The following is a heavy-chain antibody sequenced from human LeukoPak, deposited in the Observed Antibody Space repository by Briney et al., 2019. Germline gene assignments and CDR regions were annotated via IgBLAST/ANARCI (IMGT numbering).Heavy chain of an antibody. Sequence: SVKVSCKASGGTFSSYAISWVRQAPGQGLEWMGRIIPILGIANYAQKFQGRVTLTADKSTSTAYMELSSLRSEDTAVYYCARARSYPTYFDYWGQGTLVTVSP. D-gene: IGHD1-26*01. CDR3: ARARSYPTYFDY. V-gene: IGHV1-69*04. CDR2: IIPILGIA. CDR1: GGTFSSYA. J-gene: IGHJ4*02.